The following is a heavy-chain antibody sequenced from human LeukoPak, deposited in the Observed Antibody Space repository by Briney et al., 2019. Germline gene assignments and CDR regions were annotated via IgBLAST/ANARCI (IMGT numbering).Heavy chain of an antibody. V-gene: IGHV4-59*08. CDR1: GGSISSYY. CDR3: ARVHIDKYYYDETTNFDI. D-gene: IGHD3-22*01. J-gene: IGHJ3*02. Sequence: SETLSLTCTVSGGSISSYYWSWIRQPPGKGLEWIGYIYYSGSTNYDPSLKSRVTISLETYKNQFSLKLSSLTAAATAVYYCARVHIDKYYYDETTNFDIWGQGTLVTVSS. CDR2: IYYSGST.